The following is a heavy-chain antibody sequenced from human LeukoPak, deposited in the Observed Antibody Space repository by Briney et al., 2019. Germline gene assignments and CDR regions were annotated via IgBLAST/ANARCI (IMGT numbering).Heavy chain of an antibody. CDR1: GFPFSSYS. V-gene: IGHV3-21*01. Sequence: PGGSLRLSCAASGFPFSSYSMNWVRQAPGKGLEWVSSISSSSSYIYYADPVKGRFTISRDNAKNSLYLKMNSLRAEDTAVYYCARDPNTYGSGSDGDYWGQGTLVTVSS. CDR2: ISSSSSYI. J-gene: IGHJ4*02. CDR3: ARDPNTYGSGSDGDY. D-gene: IGHD3-10*01.